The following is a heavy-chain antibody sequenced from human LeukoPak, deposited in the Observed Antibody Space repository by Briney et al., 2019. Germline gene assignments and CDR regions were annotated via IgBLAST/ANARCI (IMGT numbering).Heavy chain of an antibody. CDR3: ARDAVDTANAV. V-gene: IGHV3-74*01. J-gene: IGHJ6*02. CDR2: INSDGSIT. D-gene: IGHD5-18*01. CDR1: GFTFTTYW. Sequence: GRSLRLSCAASGFTFTTYWMHWVRHAPGKGLVWVSHINSDGSITSYADSVKGRFTISRDNAKNTLYLQMNSLRAEDTAVYYCARDAVDTANAVWGQGTTVTVSS.